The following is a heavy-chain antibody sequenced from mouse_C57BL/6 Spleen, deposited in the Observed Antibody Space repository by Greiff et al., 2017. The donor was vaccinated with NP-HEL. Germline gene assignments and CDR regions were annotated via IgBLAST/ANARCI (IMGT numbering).Heavy chain of an antibody. J-gene: IGHJ3*01. CDR2: IDPSDSYT. V-gene: IGHV1-50*01. CDR1: GYTFTSYW. Sequence: QVQLKQSGAELVKPGASVKLSCKASGYTFTSYWMQWVKQRPGQGLEWIGEIDPSDSYTNYNQKFKGKATLTVDTSSSTAYMQLSSLTSEDSAVYYCAIFNYGFAYWGQGTLVTVSA. CDR3: AIFNYGFAY. D-gene: IGHD2-1*01.